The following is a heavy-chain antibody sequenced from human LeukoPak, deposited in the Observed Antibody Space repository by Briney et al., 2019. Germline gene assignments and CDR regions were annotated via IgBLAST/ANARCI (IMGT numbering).Heavy chain of an antibody. CDR1: GYSISSGYY. CDR3: ARAPAIIVGATLLFDY. Sequence: SETLSLTCTVSGYSISSGYYWGWIRQPPGKGLEWIGSIYHSGSTYYNPSLKSRVTISVDTSKNQFSLKLSSVTAADTAVYYCARAPAIIVGATLLFDYWGQGTLVTVSS. J-gene: IGHJ4*02. CDR2: IYHSGST. V-gene: IGHV4-38-2*02. D-gene: IGHD1-26*01.